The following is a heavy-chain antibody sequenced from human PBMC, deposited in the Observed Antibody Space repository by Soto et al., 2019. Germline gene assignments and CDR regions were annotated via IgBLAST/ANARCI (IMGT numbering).Heavy chain of an antibody. CDR3: ARDRYYGSGTYYNFYSGMDV. V-gene: IGHV4-30-4*01. CDR2: IFHSGST. CDR1: GGSINSGDYY. Sequence: PSETLSLTCTVSGGSINSGDYYWTWVRQPPGKGLEWIGNIFHSGSTYYTPSLQSRVTISLDTSKNHFSLKLSSVTPADTVVYYCARDRYYGSGTYYNFYSGMDVWGQGTTVTVSS. J-gene: IGHJ6*02. D-gene: IGHD3-10*01.